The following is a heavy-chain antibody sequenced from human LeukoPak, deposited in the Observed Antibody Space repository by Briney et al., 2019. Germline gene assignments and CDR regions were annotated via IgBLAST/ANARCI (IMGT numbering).Heavy chain of an antibody. CDR3: ARHIRRRPTYYDILTGSPGVGFDP. D-gene: IGHD3-9*01. CDR2: IYSSGDT. CDR1: GGSISSGDYY. V-gene: IGHV4-31*03. Sequence: SQTLSLTCTVSGGSISSGDYYWSWIRQHPGKGLEYIGYIYSSGDTYYNPSLKSRVSISVDRSKNQFSLKLNFVTAADTAVYYCARHIRRRPTYYDILTGSPGVGFDPWGQGTLVTVSS. J-gene: IGHJ5*02.